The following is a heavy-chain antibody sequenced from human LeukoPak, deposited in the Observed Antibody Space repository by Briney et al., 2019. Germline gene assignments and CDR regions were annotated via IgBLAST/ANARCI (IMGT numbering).Heavy chain of an antibody. CDR2: IYPGDSDT. CDR3: AARGSTNWFDP. J-gene: IGHJ5*02. Sequence: GESLKISCKGSGYSFTSFWVGWVRQMPVKGLEWMGIIYPGDSDTRYSPSFQGQVTISADKSISTAYLQWSSLKASDTAMYYCAARGSTNWFDPWGQGTLVTVSS. D-gene: IGHD5-12*01. V-gene: IGHV5-51*01. CDR1: GYSFTSFW.